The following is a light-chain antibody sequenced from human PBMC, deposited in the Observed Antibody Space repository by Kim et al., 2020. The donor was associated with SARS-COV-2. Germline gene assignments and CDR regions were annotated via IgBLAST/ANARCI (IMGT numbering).Light chain of an antibody. V-gene: IGLV3-1*01. CDR3: QAYDINTVI. CDR2: QDD. Sequence: SYELTQPPSESVSPGQTASITCSGDKLGSKYVCWYQQKAGQSPALVIYQDDKRSSGIPARFSGSTSGNTATLTIRGTQAMDEADYYCQAYDINTVIFGGGTQLTVL. CDR1: KLGSKY. J-gene: IGLJ2*01.